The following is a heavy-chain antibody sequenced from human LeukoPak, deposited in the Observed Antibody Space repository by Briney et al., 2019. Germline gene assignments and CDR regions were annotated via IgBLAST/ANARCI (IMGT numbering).Heavy chain of an antibody. CDR3: ARGVWWLRGYFDY. D-gene: IGHD2-21*01. CDR1: GYTLTELS. CDR2: FDPEDGET. V-gene: IGHV1-24*01. Sequence: ASVKVSCKVSGYTLTELSMHWVRQAPGKGLEWMGGFDPEDGETIYAQKFQGRVTMTRDTSTSTVYMELSSLRSEDTAVYYCARGVWWLRGYFDYWGQGTLVTVSS. J-gene: IGHJ4*02.